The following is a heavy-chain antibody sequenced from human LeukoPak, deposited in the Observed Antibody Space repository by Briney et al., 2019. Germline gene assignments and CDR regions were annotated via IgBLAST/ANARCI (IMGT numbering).Heavy chain of an antibody. D-gene: IGHD3-22*01. Sequence: SETLSLTCTVSGGSINSYYWSWIRQPPGKGLEWIGYIYYSGNTNYNPSLKSRVSISIDTSKNQLSLQLSSVTAADTAVYYCARDRDSSGLRDFDLWGRGTLVTVSA. V-gene: IGHV4-59*01. CDR2: IYYSGNT. J-gene: IGHJ2*01. CDR1: GGSINSYY. CDR3: ARDRDSSGLRDFDL.